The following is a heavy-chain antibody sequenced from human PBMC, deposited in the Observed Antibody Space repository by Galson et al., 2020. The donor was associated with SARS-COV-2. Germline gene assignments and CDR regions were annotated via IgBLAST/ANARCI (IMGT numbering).Heavy chain of an antibody. CDR3: AREGGSYKSDAFDI. V-gene: IGHV4-4*02. J-gene: IGHJ3*02. CDR1: GGSISSRNW. CDR2: LYHSGST. Sequence: SQTLSLTCAVSGGSISSRNWWSWARQPPGKGLECIGELYHSGSTKYNPSLKSRVTISVDNAKNQFSLKLSSVTAADTAVYYCAREGGSYKSDAFDIWGQGTMVTVSS. D-gene: IGHD1-26*01.